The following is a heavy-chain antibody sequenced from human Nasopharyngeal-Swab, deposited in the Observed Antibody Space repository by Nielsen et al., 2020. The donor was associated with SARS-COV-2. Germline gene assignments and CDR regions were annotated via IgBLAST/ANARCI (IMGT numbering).Heavy chain of an antibody. CDR2: FGAYNGNT. CDR1: LYILTSYD. V-gene: IGHV1-18*01. D-gene: IGHD3-3*01. J-gene: IGHJ4*02. Sequence: SVNVSCKPSLYILTSYDISRVRPARGQGLEGTGGFGAYNGNTNYAQKFQDRVTMTTDTSTSTVYMELRSLRSDDTAVYYCARHGVAEDYWGQGTLVTVSS. CDR3: ARHGVAEDY.